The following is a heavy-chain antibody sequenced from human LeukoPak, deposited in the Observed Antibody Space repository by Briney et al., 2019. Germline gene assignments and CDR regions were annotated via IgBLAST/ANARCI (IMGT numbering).Heavy chain of an antibody. J-gene: IGHJ4*02. D-gene: IGHD5-24*01. CDR3: AREGMGYFDS. V-gene: IGHV3-66*01. CDR2: VYSGGFT. Sequence: GGSLRLSCAASGFNITSNYMNWVRQAPGKGLEWVAIVYSGGFTYYRDSVKGRFTIYRDNSKNTVYLQMNSLRVEDTAVYYCAREGMGYFDSWGQGTLVTVSS. CDR1: GFNITSNY.